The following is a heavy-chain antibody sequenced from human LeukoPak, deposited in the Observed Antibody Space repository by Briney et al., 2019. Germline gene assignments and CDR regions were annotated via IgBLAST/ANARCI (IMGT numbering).Heavy chain of an antibody. CDR2: IRSKANSYAT. CDR3: TRVVYGYYYFYAFDI. D-gene: IGHD3-22*01. J-gene: IGHJ3*02. V-gene: IGHV3-73*01. CDR1: GFTFSGSA. Sequence: PGGSLRLSCAASGFTFSGSAMHWVRQASGKGLEWVGRIRSKANSYATAYAASVKGRFTISRDDSKNTAYLQMNSLKTEDTAVYYCTRVVYGYYYFYAFDIWGQGTMVTVSS.